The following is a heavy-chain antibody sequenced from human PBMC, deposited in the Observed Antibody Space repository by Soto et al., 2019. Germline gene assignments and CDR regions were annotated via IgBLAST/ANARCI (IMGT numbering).Heavy chain of an antibody. J-gene: IGHJ5*02. D-gene: IGHD4-17*01. CDR1: GGSISSYY. V-gene: IGHV4-59*01. CDR3: ARVSDYGDYVISRWFDP. Sequence: QVQLQESGPGLVKPSETLSLTCTVSGGSISSYYWSWIRQPPGKGLECIGYIYYSGSTNYNPSLKSRVTISVDTSKNQFSLKLSSVTAAGTAVYYCARVSDYGDYVISRWFDPWGQGTLVTVSS. CDR2: IYYSGST.